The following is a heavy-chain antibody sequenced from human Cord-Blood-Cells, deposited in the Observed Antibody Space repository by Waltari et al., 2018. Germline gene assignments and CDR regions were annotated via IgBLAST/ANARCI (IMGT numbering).Heavy chain of an antibody. CDR1: AFTFSSYC. Sequence: EVQLVESGGGLVQPGGSLRLSCAASAFTFSSYCMSWVRQAPGKGLEWVANIKQDGSEKYYVDSVKGRFTISRDNAKNSLYLQMNSLRAEDTAVYYCARGGNLMVYYYYGMDVWGQGTTVTVSS. J-gene: IGHJ6*02. V-gene: IGHV3-7*01. D-gene: IGHD2-8*01. CDR2: IKQDGSEK. CDR3: ARGGNLMVYYYYGMDV.